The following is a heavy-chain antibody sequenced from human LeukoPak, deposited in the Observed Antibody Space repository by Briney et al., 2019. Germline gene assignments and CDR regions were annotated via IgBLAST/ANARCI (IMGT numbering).Heavy chain of an antibody. Sequence: GGSLRLSCAASGFTFSTYSMNWVRQTPGKGLEWVSYIQSSSNTIYYADSVKGRFTISRDNAKNALYLQMNSLKAENTALYYCARKLKTGTTEGAFDIWGQGTMVTVSS. CDR3: ARKLKTGTTEGAFDI. CDR1: GFTFSTYS. CDR2: IQSSSNTI. J-gene: IGHJ3*02. V-gene: IGHV3-48*01. D-gene: IGHD1-7*01.